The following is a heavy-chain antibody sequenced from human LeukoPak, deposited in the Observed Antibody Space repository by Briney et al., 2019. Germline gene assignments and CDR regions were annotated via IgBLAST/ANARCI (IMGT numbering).Heavy chain of an antibody. D-gene: IGHD1-14*01. CDR2: INLGRTEK. Sequence: PGGSLRLSCAASGFTFRSYWLSWVRQAPGKGLEWVASINLGRTEKSYVDSVKGRFTISRDNAKNSRYLQMRSLRGEDTAIYYCARDSPESDSFAYDYWGQGTLVTVSS. CDR3: ARDSPESDSFAYDY. J-gene: IGHJ4*02. CDR1: GFTFRSYW. V-gene: IGHV3-7*01.